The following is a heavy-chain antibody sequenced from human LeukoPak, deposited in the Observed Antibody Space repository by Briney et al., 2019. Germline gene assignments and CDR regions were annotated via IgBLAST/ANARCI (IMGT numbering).Heavy chain of an antibody. J-gene: IGHJ4*02. CDR2: INTDGSSP. D-gene: IGHD2-2*01. CDR3: ARGTAVTAGIDY. CDR1: GFTFSNYW. Sequence: GGSLRLSCAASGFTFSNYWMHWVRQAPGKGLVWVSHINTDGSSPTYGDSAKGRFTVSRDNAKSTLFLQMNSLRVEDTAVYYCARGTAVTAGIDYWGQGTLVTVSS. V-gene: IGHV3-74*01.